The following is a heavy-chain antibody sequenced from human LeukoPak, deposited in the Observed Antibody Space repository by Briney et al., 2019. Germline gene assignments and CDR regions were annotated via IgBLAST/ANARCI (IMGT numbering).Heavy chain of an antibody. CDR1: GGSISSYY. CDR2: IYYSGST. V-gene: IGHV4-59*01. D-gene: IGHD6-19*01. Sequence: SETLSLTCTVSGGSISSYYWNWIRQPPGKGLEWIGYIYYSGSTNYNPSLKSRVTISVDTSKNQFSLKLSSVTAADTAVYYCARGGWYPESFQHWGQGTLVTVSS. CDR3: ARGGWYPESFQH. J-gene: IGHJ1*01.